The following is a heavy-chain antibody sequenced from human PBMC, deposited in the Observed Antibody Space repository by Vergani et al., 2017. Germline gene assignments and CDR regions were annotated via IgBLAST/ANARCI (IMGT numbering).Heavy chain of an antibody. J-gene: IGHJ4*02. CDR1: GFTFSSYS. CDR3: VGGLLDCTHIRSSPPSY. Sequence: EVQLVESGGGLVKPGGSLRLSCAASGFTFSSYSMNWVRQAPGKGLEWVSSISSSSSYVFYRNSVEGRFTITRDNAEKSVYLRMNSLRAEDTAMYFCVGGLLDCTHIRSSPPSYWGQGTQVTVSS. D-gene: IGHD2-8*01. CDR2: ISSSSSYV. V-gene: IGHV3-21*01.